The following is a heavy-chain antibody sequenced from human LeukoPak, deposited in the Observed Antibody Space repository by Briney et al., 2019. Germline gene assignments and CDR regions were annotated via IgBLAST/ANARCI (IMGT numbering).Heavy chain of an antibody. D-gene: IGHD1-26*01. CDR2: INHSGST. J-gene: IGHJ4*02. CDR3: ARSEVGATTTFDY. CDR1: GGSFSGYY. Sequence: SETLSLICAVYGGSFSGYYWSWIRQPPGKGLEWIGEINHSGSTNYNPSLKSRVTISVDTSKNQFSLKLSSVTAADTAVYYCARSEVGATTTFDYWGQGTLVTVSS. V-gene: IGHV4-34*01.